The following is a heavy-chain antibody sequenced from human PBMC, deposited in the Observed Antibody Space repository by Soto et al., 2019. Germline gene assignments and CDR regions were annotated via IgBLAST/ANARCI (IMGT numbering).Heavy chain of an antibody. V-gene: IGHV3-21*01. CDR1: GFSFSSYA. CDR2: ISSISIYI. CDR3: ARAVGATDDAFDI. Sequence: GGSLSLSCAASGFSFSSYAMSWVRQAPGKGLEWASSISSISIYIYYADSVKGLFTISRAHAKNSLYLQMNSLSAEDTAVYYCARAVGATDDAFDIWGQGTMVTVSS. J-gene: IGHJ3*02. D-gene: IGHD1-26*01.